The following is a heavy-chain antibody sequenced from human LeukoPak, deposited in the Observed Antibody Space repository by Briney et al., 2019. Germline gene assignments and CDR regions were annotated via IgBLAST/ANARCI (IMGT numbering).Heavy chain of an antibody. D-gene: IGHD3-10*01. CDR2: ITGSGTNT. CDR3: ARAPDPGSPDY. CDR1: GFTFSNYA. V-gene: IGHV3-23*01. Sequence: GASLRLSCVASGFTFSNYAMSWVRQAPGKGLEWVSAITGSGTNTYYADSVKGRFTISRDNSKNTLYLQMNSLRAEDTAVYYCARAPDPGSPDYWGQGTLVTVSS. J-gene: IGHJ4*02.